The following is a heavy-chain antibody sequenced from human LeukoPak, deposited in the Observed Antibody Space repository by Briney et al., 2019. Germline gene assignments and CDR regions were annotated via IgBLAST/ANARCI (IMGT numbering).Heavy chain of an antibody. J-gene: IGHJ4*02. Sequence: PGGSLRLSCAASGFTFSSYWMHWVRQVPGKGLVWVSRINSDGSSTSYADSVKGRFTISRDNAKNTLYLQMNSLRAEDTAVYYCARGYSGNYRIDYWGQGTLVTVSS. CDR2: INSDGSST. CDR3: ARGYSGNYRIDY. V-gene: IGHV3-74*01. CDR1: GFTFSSYW. D-gene: IGHD1-26*01.